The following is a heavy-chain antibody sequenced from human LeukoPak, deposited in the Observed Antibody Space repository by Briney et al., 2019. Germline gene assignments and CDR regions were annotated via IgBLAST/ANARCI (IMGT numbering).Heavy chain of an antibody. D-gene: IGHD5-24*01. CDR3: AGMATMLSTPLDY. CDR2: IYYSGST. Sequence: SETLSLTCTVSGGSISSGGYYWSWIRQHPGNGLEWIGYIYYSGSTYYNPSLKSRVAISVDTSKNQFSLKLSSVTAADTAVYYCAGMATMLSTPLDYWGQGTLVTVSS. CDR1: GGSISSGGYY. V-gene: IGHV4-31*03. J-gene: IGHJ4*02.